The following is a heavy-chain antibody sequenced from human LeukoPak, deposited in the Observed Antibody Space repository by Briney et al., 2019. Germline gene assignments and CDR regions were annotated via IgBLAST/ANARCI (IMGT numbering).Heavy chain of an antibody. D-gene: IGHD5-18*01. J-gene: IGHJ2*01. CDR3: ARDTTSENGIQLWTYWYFDL. CDR1: GYSISSGYY. Sequence: SETLSLTCTVSGYSISSGYYWGWIRQPPGKGLEWIGSIYHSGSTYYNPSLKSRVTTSVDTSKNQFSLKLSSVTAADTAVYYCARDTTSENGIQLWTYWYFDLWGRGTLVTVSS. CDR2: IYHSGST. V-gene: IGHV4-38-2*02.